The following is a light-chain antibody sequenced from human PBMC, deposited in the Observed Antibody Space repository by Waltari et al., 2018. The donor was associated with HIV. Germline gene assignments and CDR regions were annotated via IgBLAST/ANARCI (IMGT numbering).Light chain of an antibody. CDR3: CSYAGSSTLV. Sequence: QSALTQPASVSGSPGQSITISCTGPSSDVGSYNLVSWYQQHPGKAPKLMLYEVSKRPSGVSSRFAGSNSGNTASLTISGLQAEDEADYYCCSYAGSSTLVFGGGTKLTVL. CDR2: EVS. V-gene: IGLV2-23*02. CDR1: SSDVGSYNL. J-gene: IGLJ3*02.